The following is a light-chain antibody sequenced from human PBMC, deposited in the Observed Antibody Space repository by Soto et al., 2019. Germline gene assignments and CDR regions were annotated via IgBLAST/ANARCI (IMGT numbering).Light chain of an antibody. CDR3: QNYNSVPWT. V-gene: IGKV3-15*01. CDR1: QTIKNL. CDR2: YAS. J-gene: IGKJ1*01. Sequence: TQSPATLSVSPGEGVTLSCRASQTIKNLLAWYQQRPGQSPRLLLYYASTRATGVPARFSGSGSGTDFTLTISSLQPEDVATFYCQNYNSVPWTFGQGTKVEI.